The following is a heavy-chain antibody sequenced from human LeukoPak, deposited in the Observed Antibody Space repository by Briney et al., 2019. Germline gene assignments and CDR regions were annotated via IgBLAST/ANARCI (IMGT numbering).Heavy chain of an antibody. CDR1: GFTFSSYG. Sequence: GGSLRLSCAASGFTFSSYGMHWVRQAPGKGLEWVAVISHDGSNKYYADSVKGRFTISRDNSKNTLYLQMNSLRAEDTAVYYCAKDEGIVPFDYWGQGTLVTVSS. V-gene: IGHV3-30*18. CDR2: ISHDGSNK. J-gene: IGHJ4*02. CDR3: AKDEGIVPFDY. D-gene: IGHD1-26*01.